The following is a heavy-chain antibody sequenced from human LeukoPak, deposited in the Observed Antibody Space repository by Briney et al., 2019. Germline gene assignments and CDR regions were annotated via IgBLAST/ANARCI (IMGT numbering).Heavy chain of an antibody. Sequence: GGSLRLSCAASGFTFSSYAMSWVRQAPGKGLEWVSAISGSGGSTYYADSVKGRFTISRDNSKNTLYLQMNSLRAGDTAVYYCAKFDGYQLPRENFDYWGQGTLVTVSS. CDR3: AKFDGYQLPRENFDY. CDR2: ISGSGGST. J-gene: IGHJ4*02. V-gene: IGHV3-23*01. D-gene: IGHD2-2*01. CDR1: GFTFSSYA.